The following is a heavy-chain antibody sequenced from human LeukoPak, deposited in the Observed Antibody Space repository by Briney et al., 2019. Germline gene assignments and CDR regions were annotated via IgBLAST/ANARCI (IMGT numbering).Heavy chain of an antibody. CDR2: ISSSSSYI. Sequence: GGSLRLSCAASGFTFSSYSMNWVRQAPGKGLEWVSSISSSSSYIYYADSVKGRSTISRDNAKNSLYLQMNSLRAEDTAVYYCARDASSGSYYPLYFDYWGQGTLVTVSS. V-gene: IGHV3-21*01. D-gene: IGHD3-10*01. CDR1: GFTFSSYS. CDR3: ARDASSGSYYPLYFDY. J-gene: IGHJ4*02.